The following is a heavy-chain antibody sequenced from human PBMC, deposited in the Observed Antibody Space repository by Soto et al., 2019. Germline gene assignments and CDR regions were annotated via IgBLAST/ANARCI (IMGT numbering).Heavy chain of an antibody. CDR3: ARGVSPGGGPYYLDAFYM. V-gene: IGHV3-7*05. D-gene: IGHD3-22*01. Sequence: EVQLVESGGGLVQPGESLRLSCAASGFTFSDYWMTWVRQAPGKGLEWVANIKKDESRKSYLDSVRGRFTISRDNARNSLCLQMDSLRAEDTALYYCARGVSPGGGPYYLDAFYMWGQGTMVTVSS. J-gene: IGHJ3*02. CDR1: GFTFSDYW. CDR2: IKKDESRK.